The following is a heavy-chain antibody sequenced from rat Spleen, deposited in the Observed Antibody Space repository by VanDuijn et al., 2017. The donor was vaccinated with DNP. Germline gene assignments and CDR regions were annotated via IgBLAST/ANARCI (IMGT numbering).Heavy chain of an antibody. CDR3: TTWGWLLGLDA. CDR1: GFTFSDYN. V-gene: IGHV5-7*01. CDR2: IHSDGSST. Sequence: EVQLVESGGGLVQPGRSLKLSCAASGFTFSDYNMAWVRQAPKKGLEWVATIHSDGSSTYYRDSVRGRFTFSRDNAKSSLYLQMDSLRSEDTASYYCTTWGWLLGLDAWGQGTSVTVSS. J-gene: IGHJ4*01. D-gene: IGHD1-12*03.